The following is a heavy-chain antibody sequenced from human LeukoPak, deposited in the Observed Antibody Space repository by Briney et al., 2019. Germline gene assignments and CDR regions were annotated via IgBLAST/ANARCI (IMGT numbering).Heavy chain of an antibody. V-gene: IGHV4-38-2*01. CDR3: ARHADYGDYVGP. J-gene: IGHJ5*02. D-gene: IGHD4-17*01. Sequence: PSETLSLTCAASGYSISSGYYWGWIRQPPGKGLEWIGSIYHSGSTYYNPSLKSRVTIPVDTSKNQFSLKLSSVTAADTAVYYCARHADYGDYVGPWGQGTLVTVSS. CDR2: IYHSGST. CDR1: GYSISSGYY.